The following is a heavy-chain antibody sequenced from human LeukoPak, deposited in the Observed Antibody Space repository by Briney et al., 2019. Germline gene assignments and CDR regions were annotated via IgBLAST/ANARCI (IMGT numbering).Heavy chain of an antibody. J-gene: IGHJ4*02. CDR1: GFTFNIYS. CDR3: ARRRMGEDY. D-gene: IGHD3-16*01. V-gene: IGHV3-23*01. CDR2: ISGSGGST. Sequence: GGSLRLSCAASGFTFNIYSMSWVRQTPGKGLEWVSGISGSGGSTYYADSVKGRFTISRDNSKNTLYLQMITLRVEDTAVYYCARRRMGEDYWGQGTLVTVSS.